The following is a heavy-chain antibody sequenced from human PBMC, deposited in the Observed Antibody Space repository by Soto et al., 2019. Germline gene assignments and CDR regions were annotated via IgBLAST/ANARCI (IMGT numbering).Heavy chain of an antibody. Sequence: PGGSLRLSCAASGFTLSSYAMSWVRQGPGKGLEWVSVISGGGDNTYYADSVKGRFTISRDNSKNTLYLQMNSLRAEDTAVYYCAKGPDSGSYIWDYWGQGTLVTVSS. V-gene: IGHV3-23*01. J-gene: IGHJ4*02. D-gene: IGHD1-26*01. CDR2: ISGGGDNT. CDR1: GFTLSSYA. CDR3: AKGPDSGSYIWDY.